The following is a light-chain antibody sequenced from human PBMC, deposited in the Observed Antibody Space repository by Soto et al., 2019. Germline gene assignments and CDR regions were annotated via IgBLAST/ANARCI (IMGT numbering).Light chain of an antibody. CDR3: AAWDDSLSGQV. CDR1: TSNVGSNS. V-gene: IGLV1-47*01. CDR2: RSN. Sequence: QSVLTQPPSASGTPGQRVTISCSGSTSNVGSNSVFWYQQLPGTAPKLLIYRSNQRASGVPDRFSGSKSGTSASLAISGLRSEDEADYYCAAWDDSLSGQVFGGGTKVTVL. J-gene: IGLJ2*01.